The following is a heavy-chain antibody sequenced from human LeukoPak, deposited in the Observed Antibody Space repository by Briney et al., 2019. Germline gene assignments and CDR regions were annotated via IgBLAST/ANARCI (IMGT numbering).Heavy chain of an antibody. D-gene: IGHD3-10*01. Sequence: GGSLRLSCAASGFTFSSYAMSWARQAPGKGLEWVSAITGSGGNTDYADSVKGRFTIYRDNSKNTLYLQMNSLRVEDTAVYYCAKAIYYYSSGSYYLFDYWGQGTLVTVSS. CDR1: GFTFSSYA. CDR2: ITGSGGNT. V-gene: IGHV3-23*01. CDR3: AKAIYYYSSGSYYLFDY. J-gene: IGHJ4*02.